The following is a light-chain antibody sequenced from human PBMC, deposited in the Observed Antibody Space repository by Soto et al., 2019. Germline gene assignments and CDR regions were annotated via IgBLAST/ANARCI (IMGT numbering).Light chain of an antibody. CDR3: QQYNNYSRT. V-gene: IGKV1-5*03. J-gene: IGKJ1*01. Sequence: DIPMTQSPSTLSASVGDRVTITCRASQSLSSGLAWYQQKPGKAPKLLIYNASSLEIGVPSRFSGSGSGTEFTLTISSLQPKEFATYYCQQYNNYSRTFVQGTKVEIK. CDR2: NAS. CDR1: QSLSSG.